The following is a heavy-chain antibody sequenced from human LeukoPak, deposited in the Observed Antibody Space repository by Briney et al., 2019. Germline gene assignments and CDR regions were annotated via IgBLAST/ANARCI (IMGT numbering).Heavy chain of an antibody. V-gene: IGHV1-2*02. Sequence: ASVKVSCKASGYTFTDYYMHWVRQAPGQGLEWMGWINPNSGGTNYAQKFQGRVTMTRDTSISTAYMELSRLRSDDTAVYYCARGPYSSSWLVSTPWFDPWGQGTLVTVSS. CDR2: INPNSGGT. D-gene: IGHD6-13*01. J-gene: IGHJ5*02. CDR1: GYTFTDYY. CDR3: ARGPYSSSWLVSTPWFDP.